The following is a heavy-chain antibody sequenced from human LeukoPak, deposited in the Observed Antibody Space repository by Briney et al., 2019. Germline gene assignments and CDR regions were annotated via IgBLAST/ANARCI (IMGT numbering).Heavy chain of an antibody. J-gene: IGHJ5*02. CDR3: ARLGSVFLSFDP. Sequence: TGGSLRLSCAASGFTFSSYEMNWVRQAPGKGLEWVSYISSSGSTIYYADSVKGRFTISRDNAKNSLYLQMNSLRAEDTAVYYCARLGSVFLSFDPWGQGTLVTVSS. CDR2: ISSSGSTI. CDR1: GFTFSSYE. V-gene: IGHV3-48*03. D-gene: IGHD3-16*01.